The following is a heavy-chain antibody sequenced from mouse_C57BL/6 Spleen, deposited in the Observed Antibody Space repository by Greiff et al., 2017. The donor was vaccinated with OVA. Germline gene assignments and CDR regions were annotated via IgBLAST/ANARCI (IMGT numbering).Heavy chain of an antibody. D-gene: IGHD3-2*02. CDR1: GYTFTDYY. CDR2: IFPGSGST. Sequence: QVQLQQSGPELVKPGASVKISCKASGYTFTDYYINWVKQRPGQGLEWIGWIFPGSGSTYYNEKFKGKATFTVDKSSSTAYMLLSSLTSEDSAVYFCTRQLRRDYAMDYWGQGTSVTVSS. V-gene: IGHV1-75*01. CDR3: TRQLRRDYAMDY. J-gene: IGHJ4*01.